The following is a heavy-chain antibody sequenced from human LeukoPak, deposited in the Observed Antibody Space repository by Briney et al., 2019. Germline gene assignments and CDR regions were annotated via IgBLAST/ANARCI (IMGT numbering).Heavy chain of an antibody. CDR2: MNPNSGNT. CDR3: ATRITMIVEDYFDY. J-gene: IGHJ4*02. V-gene: IGHV1-8*01. CDR1: GYTFTSYD. Sequence: ASVKVSCKASGYTFTSYDINWVRQATGQGLEWMGWMNPNSGNTGYAQKFQGRVTMTRNTSISTAYMELSSLRSEDTAVYYCATRITMIVEDYFDYWGQGTLVTVSS. D-gene: IGHD3-22*01.